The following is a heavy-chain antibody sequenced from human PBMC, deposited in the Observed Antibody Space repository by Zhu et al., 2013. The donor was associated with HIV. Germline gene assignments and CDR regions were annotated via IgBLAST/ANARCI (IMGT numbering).Heavy chain of an antibody. V-gene: IGHV1-46*01. CDR2: ISPGGDST. CDR1: GYTFINYY. CDR3: ARGHYYGSGSFYNGDAFDC. J-gene: IGHJ3*01. Sequence: QVQLAQSGSEVKEPGTSVTVSCKASGYTFINYYIHFVRQAPGQGLEWMGSISPGGDSTSYSQKFQARVTMTKDTSTSTVYMELSSPRSDDTAVYYCARGHYYGSGSFYNGDAFDCLGPRGQWSPSLQ. D-gene: IGHD3-10*01.